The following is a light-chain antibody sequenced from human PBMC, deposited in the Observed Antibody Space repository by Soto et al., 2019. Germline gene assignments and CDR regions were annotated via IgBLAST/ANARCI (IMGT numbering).Light chain of an antibody. CDR3: QHRGRWPRT. CDR1: QSVNDY. V-gene: IGKV3-11*01. Sequence: EIVLTQSPATLSLSPGERATLSCRASQSVNDYLAWYQQKPGQAPRLLIYGASNRATGIPVRFNGSGSGTDFTLTISSLEPEDFAVYYCQHRGRWPRTFGQGTKLEIK. CDR2: GAS. J-gene: IGKJ2*01.